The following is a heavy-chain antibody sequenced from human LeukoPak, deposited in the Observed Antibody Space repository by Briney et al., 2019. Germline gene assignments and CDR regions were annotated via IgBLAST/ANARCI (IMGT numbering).Heavy chain of an antibody. D-gene: IGHD5-12*01. Sequence: GRSLRLSCAASGFTFDDYAMHWVRQAPGKGLEWVSGNSWNSGSIGYADSVKGRFTISRDNAKNSLYLQMNSLRAEDTALYYCAKDTGGGYDSRPFDYWGQGTLVTVSS. J-gene: IGHJ4*02. CDR3: AKDTGGGYDSRPFDY. V-gene: IGHV3-9*01. CDR1: GFTFDDYA. CDR2: NSWNSGSI.